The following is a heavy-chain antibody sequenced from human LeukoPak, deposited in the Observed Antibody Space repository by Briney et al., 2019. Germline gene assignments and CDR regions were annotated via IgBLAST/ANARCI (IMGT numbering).Heavy chain of an antibody. CDR3: ARAPQGAVAGYYFDY. Sequence: PGGPLRLSCAASGFTFSSYAMHWVRQAPGKGLEYVSAISSNGGSTYYANSVKGRFTISRDNSKNTLYLQMGSLRADDMAVYYCARAPQGAVAGYYFDYWGQGTLVTVSS. D-gene: IGHD6-19*01. V-gene: IGHV3-64*01. J-gene: IGHJ4*02. CDR2: ISSNGGST. CDR1: GFTFSSYA.